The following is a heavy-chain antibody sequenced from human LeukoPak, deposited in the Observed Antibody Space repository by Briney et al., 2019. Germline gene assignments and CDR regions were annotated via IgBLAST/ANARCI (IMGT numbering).Heavy chain of an antibody. CDR3: AREGYYYMDV. CDR2: IKQDGSEK. J-gene: IGHJ6*03. Sequence: GGSLRLSCAASGFTFNRDWTAWVRQAPGKGLEWVANIKQDGSEKYYVDSVKGRFTISRDNAKNSLYLQMNSLRAEDTAVYYCAREGYYYMDVWGKGITVTVSS. CDR1: GFTFNRDW. V-gene: IGHV3-7*01.